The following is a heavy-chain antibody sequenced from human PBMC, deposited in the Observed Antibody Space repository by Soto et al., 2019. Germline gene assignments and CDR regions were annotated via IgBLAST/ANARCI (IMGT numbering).Heavy chain of an antibody. CDR3: ARDNESRWFDI. J-gene: IGHJ3*02. CDR1: GFTFSSYS. D-gene: IGHD1-1*01. V-gene: IGHV3-21*01. CDR2: ISSSSSYI. Sequence: EVQLVESGGGLGKPGGSLRLSCAASGFTFSSYSMNWVRQAPGTGLEWVSSISSSSSYIYYADSVKGRFTISRDNAKNSLYLQMNSLRAEDTAVYYCARDNESRWFDIWGQGTMVTVSS.